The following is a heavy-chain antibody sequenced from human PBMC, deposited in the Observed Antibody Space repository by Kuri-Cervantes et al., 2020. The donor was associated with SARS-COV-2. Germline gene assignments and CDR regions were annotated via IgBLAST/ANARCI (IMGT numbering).Heavy chain of an antibody. CDR3: ARGWSSSGEFDY. CDR2: ISSSSSYI. CDR1: GFTFTSYS. D-gene: IGHD3-22*01. V-gene: IGHV3-21*04. J-gene: IGHJ4*02. Sequence: GGSLRLSCAASGFTFTSYSMNWVRQAPGKGLEWVSSISSSSSYIYYADSVKGRFTISRDNSKNTLYLQMNSLRAEDTAVYYCARGWSSSGEFDYWGQGTLVTVSS.